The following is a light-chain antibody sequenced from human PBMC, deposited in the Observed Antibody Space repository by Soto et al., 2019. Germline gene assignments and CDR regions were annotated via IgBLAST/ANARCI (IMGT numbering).Light chain of an antibody. V-gene: IGKV3-15*01. CDR2: GAS. CDR1: QSVSSN. CDR3: QQFSNWPWT. J-gene: IGKJ1*01. Sequence: EIVMTQSPVTLSVSPGERATLSCRASQSVSSNLAWYQQKPGQAPRLLIYGASTRATGIPARFSGSGSGTDFTLTVSSLQSEDFAVYYCQQFSNWPWTFGQGTKVEIK.